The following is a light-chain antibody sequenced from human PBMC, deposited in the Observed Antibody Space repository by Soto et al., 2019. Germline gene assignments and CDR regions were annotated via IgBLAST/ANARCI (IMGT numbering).Light chain of an antibody. CDR3: QVWDIITYHVV. V-gene: IGLV3-21*02. CDR1: NIETKS. Sequence: SYELTQPPSVSVAPGPTAKITCAGGNIETKSMHWYQQRPGQAPVLVVHDDTDRAAGIPERFSGSKSGGTATLTISRVEAGDEADYYCQVWDIITYHVVFGGGTKVTVL. J-gene: IGLJ2*01. CDR2: DDT.